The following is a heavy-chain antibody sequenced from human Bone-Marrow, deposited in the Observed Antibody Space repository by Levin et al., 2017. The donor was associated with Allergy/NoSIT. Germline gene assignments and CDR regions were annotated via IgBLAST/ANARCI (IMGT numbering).Heavy chain of an antibody. CDR2: INPKDGVT. CDR3: AREECSGGDCFSGRGRGYKFYRYYGMDV. J-gene: IGHJ6*02. CDR1: GYTFTKYG. Sequence: EASVKVSCKASGYTFTKYGIIWVRQAPGQGPEWIGWINPKDGVTDYAENLQDRVTLTTDRSTTTVYMELRSLRSVDTAVYYCAREECSGGDCFSGRGRGYKFYRYYGMDVWGRGTTVTVSS. D-gene: IGHD2-21*02. V-gene: IGHV1-18*01.